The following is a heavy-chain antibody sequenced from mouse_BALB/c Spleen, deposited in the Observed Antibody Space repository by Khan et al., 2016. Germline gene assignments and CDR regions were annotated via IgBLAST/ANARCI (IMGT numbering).Heavy chain of an antibody. CDR1: GSTFTSYV. CDR3: ARCDYAMGY. Sequence: VQLQQSGPELVKPVASVKTSGKASGSTFTSYVMHWVKQKPGQGLEWIGYIHPFNDGAKYNEKFKVKATRTSDKSSSTAYRELSSLTAEDSAVYYCARCDYAMGYWGQGTSVPVSS. J-gene: IGHJ4*01. CDR2: IHPFNDGA. V-gene: IGHV1S136*01.